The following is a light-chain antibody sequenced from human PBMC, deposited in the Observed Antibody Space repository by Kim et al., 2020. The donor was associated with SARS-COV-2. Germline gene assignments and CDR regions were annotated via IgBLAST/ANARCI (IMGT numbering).Light chain of an antibody. CDR2: TKN. CDR1: SSNIGSNT. CDR3: AAWDDSLNGVV. V-gene: IGLV1-44*01. J-gene: IGLJ2*01. Sequence: GQRVTIPSSGSSSNIGSNTVNWYQQLPGTAPKLLIHTKNQRPSGVPDRFSGSKSGTSASLAISGLQSEDEADYYCAAWDDSLNGVVFGGGTKLTVL.